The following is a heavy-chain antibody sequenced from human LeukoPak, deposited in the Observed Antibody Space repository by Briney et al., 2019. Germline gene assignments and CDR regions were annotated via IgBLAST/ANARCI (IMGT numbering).Heavy chain of an antibody. CDR2: ISYDGSNK. D-gene: IGHD3-22*01. CDR3: ARDPRSTYYYDSRGYSGANWFAP. V-gene: IGHV3-30-3*01. CDR1: GFTFSSYA. J-gene: IGHJ5*02. Sequence: AGGSLRLSCAASGFTFSSYAMHWVRQAPGKGLEWGAVISYDGSNKYYADSVKGGFTISRDNSKTTLYLQMNSLRAENTAVCYCARDPRSTYYYDSRGYSGANWFAPWGQGTLVTVSS.